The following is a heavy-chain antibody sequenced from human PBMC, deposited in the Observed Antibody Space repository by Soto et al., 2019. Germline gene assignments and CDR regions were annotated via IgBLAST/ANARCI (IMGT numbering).Heavy chain of an antibody. Sequence: EMQLVESGGGLVQPGGSLRLSCAASGFTFSNYWMHWVRQAPGKGLVWISRINRDGTTSEYADSVKGRFTISRDNGKNVVYLQMNSQRAEDTAIYYCVRLLDVDYWGQGTLVSGSS. V-gene: IGHV3-74*03. CDR2: INRDGTTS. CDR1: GFTFSNYW. CDR3: VRLLDVDY. J-gene: IGHJ4*02. D-gene: IGHD3-10*01.